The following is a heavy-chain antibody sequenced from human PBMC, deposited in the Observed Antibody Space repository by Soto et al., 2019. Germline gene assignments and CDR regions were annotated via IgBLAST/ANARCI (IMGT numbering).Heavy chain of an antibody. J-gene: IGHJ4*02. CDR1: GFTFTNYG. CDR3: AKDWDYRGDLDY. Sequence: QVQLVESGGGVVQPGTSLRLSCAASGFTFTNYGMHWVRQARGKGLERVATISNDGSKKYNADSVKGRFTISRDNSKNMLYLQMNSLRPEDTAVYYCAKDWDYRGDLDYWGQGTLVTVSS. CDR2: ISNDGSKK. V-gene: IGHV3-30*18. D-gene: IGHD3-10*01.